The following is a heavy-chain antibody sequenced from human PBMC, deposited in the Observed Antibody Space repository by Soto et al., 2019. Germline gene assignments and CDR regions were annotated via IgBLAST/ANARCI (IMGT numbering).Heavy chain of an antibody. J-gene: IGHJ6*02. V-gene: IGHV3-23*01. CDR1: GFTVNSHA. Sequence: GGSLRLSCAASGFTVNSHAMSWVRQAPGKGLEWVASISGSGDGTYYGDSVKGRFTISRDSSSSTLYLQMNNLRGEDTGVYFCTKSRRGILMVYGFGGMDVWGQGTTVTVSS. CDR2: ISGSGDGT. D-gene: IGHD2-8*01. CDR3: TKSRRGILMVYGFGGMDV.